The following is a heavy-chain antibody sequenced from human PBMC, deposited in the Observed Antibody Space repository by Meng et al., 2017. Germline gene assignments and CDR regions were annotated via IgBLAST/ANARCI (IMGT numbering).Heavy chain of an antibody. Sequence: GQLVQSGAEGKKPGSYVKVSCNASAPTLSCDGFAWVRQAPGQGLEWMGWINAYNGYTDYAQKFLGRVTLTTNTSTNTGYMELRSLTSDDTAVYYCATRGNPYLDCWGQGTLVTVSS. CDR3: ATRGNPYLDC. CDR2: INAYNGYT. CDR1: APTLSCDG. J-gene: IGHJ4*02. V-gene: IGHV1-18*01.